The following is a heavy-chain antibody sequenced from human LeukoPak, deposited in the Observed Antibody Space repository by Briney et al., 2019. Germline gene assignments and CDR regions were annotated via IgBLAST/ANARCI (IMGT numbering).Heavy chain of an antibody. CDR2: IKRKGDDGTI. CDR1: GLTFSNYG. Sequence: GGSLILSCAASGLTFSNYGMHCVRQAPGKGLEWVGRIKRKGDDGTIDYAAPVKGKLTISRDDSKNTLYMQMNSLKSEDTAVYCCTAGTGRSDFDYWGQGTLVTVSS. J-gene: IGHJ4*02. V-gene: IGHV3-15*01. D-gene: IGHD3/OR15-3a*01. CDR3: TAGTGRSDFDY.